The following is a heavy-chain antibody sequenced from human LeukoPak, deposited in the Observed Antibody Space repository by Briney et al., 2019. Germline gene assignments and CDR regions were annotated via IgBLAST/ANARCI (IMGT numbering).Heavy chain of an antibody. CDR2: IYSGGST. V-gene: IGHV3-53*01. CDR3: ARIRIADPMGATVSYNWFDP. D-gene: IGHD1-26*01. CDR1: GFTVSSNY. Sequence: QPGGSLRLSCAASGFTVSSNYMSWVRQAPGKGLEWVSVIYSGGSTYYADSVKGRFTISRDNSKNTLYLQMNSLRAEDTAVYYCARIRIADPMGATVSYNWFDPWGQGTLVTVSS. J-gene: IGHJ5*02.